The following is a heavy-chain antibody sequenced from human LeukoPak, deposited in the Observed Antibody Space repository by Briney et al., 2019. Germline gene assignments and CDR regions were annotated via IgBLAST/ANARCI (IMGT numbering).Heavy chain of an antibody. CDR2: VYYNGIT. J-gene: IGHJ6*02. D-gene: IGHD3-22*01. Sequence: PSETLSLTCTVSGGFISSSVYYWAWIRQPPGKGLEWIGNVYYNGITHYNPSLKSRVTISVDTSKNQFSLNLSSMTAADTAVYYCARGRFGESPYYFDTSNYYYYAMDVWGQGTTVTVSS. CDR3: ARGRFGESPYYFDTSNYYYYAMDV. V-gene: IGHV4-39*07. CDR1: GGFISSSVYY.